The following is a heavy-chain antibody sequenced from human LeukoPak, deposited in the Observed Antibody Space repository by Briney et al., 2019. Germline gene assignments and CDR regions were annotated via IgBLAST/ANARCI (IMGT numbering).Heavy chain of an antibody. CDR3: ARVSTMVRGVHFDY. Sequence: SETLSLTCAVYGGSFSDYYWSSFRQPPGKGLEWIGEINHSGSTNYNPSLKSRVTISVDTSKNQFSLKLSSVTAADTAVYYCARVSTMVRGVHFDYWGQGTLVTVSS. J-gene: IGHJ4*02. D-gene: IGHD3-10*01. CDR1: GGSFSDYY. CDR2: INHSGST. V-gene: IGHV4-34*01.